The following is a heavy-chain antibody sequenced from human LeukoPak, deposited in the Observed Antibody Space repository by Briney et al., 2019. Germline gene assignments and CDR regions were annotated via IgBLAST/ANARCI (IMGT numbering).Heavy chain of an antibody. CDR3: ARADDFWSGNYYYYGMDV. CDR2: TYYRSKWYN. V-gene: IGHV6-1*01. CDR1: GDIVSSNSAA. Sequence: SQTLSLTCAISGDIVSSNSAAWNWIRQSPSRGLEWLGRTYYRSKWYNDYAVSVKSRTTINPDTSKNQFSLQLNSVTPEDTAVYYCARADDFWSGNYYYYGMDVWGQGTTVTVSS. J-gene: IGHJ6*02. D-gene: IGHD3-3*01.